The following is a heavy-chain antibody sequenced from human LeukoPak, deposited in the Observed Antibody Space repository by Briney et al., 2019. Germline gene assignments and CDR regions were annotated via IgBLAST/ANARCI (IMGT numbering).Heavy chain of an antibody. CDR2: ISAYNGNT. CDR3: AKIIVGAIDYYYYMDI. D-gene: IGHD1-26*01. J-gene: IGHJ6*03. Sequence: ASVKVSCKASGYTFTSYGISCVRQAPGQGLEWMGWISAYNGNTNYAQKLQGRVTMTTDTSTSTAYMELRSLRSDDTAVYYCAKIIVGAIDYYYYMDIWGKGTTVTVSS. V-gene: IGHV1-18*01. CDR1: GYTFTSYG.